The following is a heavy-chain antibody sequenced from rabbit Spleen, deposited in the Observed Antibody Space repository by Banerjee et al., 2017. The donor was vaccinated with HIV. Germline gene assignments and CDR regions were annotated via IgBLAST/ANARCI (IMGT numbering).Heavy chain of an antibody. CDR1: GVSFSGSSY. D-gene: IGHD1-1*01. V-gene: IGHV1S45*01. CDR3: ARDTSSSFSSYGMDL. Sequence: QEQLEESGGRLVQPGGSLTLSCKASGVSFSGSSYMCWVRQAPGKGLQWIACIEAGSSAFTYFATWAKGRFTISKTSSTTVTLQMTSLTAADTATYFCARDTSSSFSSYGMDLWGPGTLVTVS. CDR2: IEAGSSAFT. J-gene: IGHJ6*01.